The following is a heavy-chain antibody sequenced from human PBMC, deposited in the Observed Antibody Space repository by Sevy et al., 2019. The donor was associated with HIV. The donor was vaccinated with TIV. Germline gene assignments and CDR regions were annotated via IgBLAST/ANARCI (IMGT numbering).Heavy chain of an antibody. CDR2: LIGGGSRT. V-gene: IGHV3-23*01. CDR3: AKRRVQSGLSGGGANYGWDV. Sequence: GESLKISCAASGFSFSNYAMSWVRQAPGKGLEWVSTLIGGGSRTYYADSVTGRFTISRDNSRKNRYLQMNSLRAEDTAVYYCAKRRVQSGLSGGGANYGWDVCGQGTTVTVSS. CDR1: GFSFSNYA. J-gene: IGHJ6*02. D-gene: IGHD2-8*02.